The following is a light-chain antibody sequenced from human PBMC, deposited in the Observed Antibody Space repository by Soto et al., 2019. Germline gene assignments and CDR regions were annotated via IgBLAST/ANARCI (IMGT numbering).Light chain of an antibody. V-gene: IGKV1-5*03. CDR2: KAS. CDR1: QSISAW. J-gene: IGKJ1*01. Sequence: DIQMTQSPSTLSASVGDRVTITCRASQSISAWLAWYQQKPGKAPKLLIYKASSLESGVPSRFSGSGSGTDFTLTISSLQPGDFATYYCQQYNNYGSWTFGQGTKVEIK. CDR3: QQYNNYGSWT.